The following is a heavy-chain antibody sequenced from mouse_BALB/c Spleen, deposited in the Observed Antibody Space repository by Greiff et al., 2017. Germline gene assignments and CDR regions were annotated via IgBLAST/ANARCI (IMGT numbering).Heavy chain of an antibody. CDR2: ISSGSSTI. CDR1: GFTFSSFG. V-gene: IGHV5-17*02. Sequence: EVHLVESGGGLVQPGGSRKLSCAASGFTFSSFGMHWVRQAPEKGLEWVAYISSGSSTIYYADTVKGRFTISRDNPKNTLFLQMTSLRSEDTAMYYCARGVTTAAWFAYWGQGTLVAVSA. J-gene: IGHJ3*01. CDR3: ARGVTTAAWFAY. D-gene: IGHD1-2*01.